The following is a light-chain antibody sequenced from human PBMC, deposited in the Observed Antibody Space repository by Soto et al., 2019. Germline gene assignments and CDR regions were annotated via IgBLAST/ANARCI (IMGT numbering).Light chain of an antibody. CDR3: QQNYNLEAT. Sequence: EVVLTQSPATVSLSPGDRATLSCRASQSISSYVNWFQQKPGQPPRLLIYGAYNRVTGIPDRISGSGSGTDFTLTISSLEPEDAAVYYCQQNYNLEATFGQGTKVEIK. CDR1: QSISSY. V-gene: IGKV3-11*01. CDR2: GAY. J-gene: IGKJ1*01.